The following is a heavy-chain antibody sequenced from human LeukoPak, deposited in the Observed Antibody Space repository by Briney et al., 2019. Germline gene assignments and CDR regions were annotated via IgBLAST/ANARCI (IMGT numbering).Heavy chain of an antibody. V-gene: IGHV1-24*01. CDR1: GYTLTELS. D-gene: IGHD5-18*01. CDR2: FDPEDGET. J-gene: IGHJ4*02. Sequence: ASVKVSCKVSGYTLTELSMHWVRQAPGKGLEWMGGFDPEDGETIYAQKFQGRVTMTEDASTDTAYMELSSLRSEDTAVYYCATDGPSGDTAMVIWGQGTLVTVSS. CDR3: ATDGPSGDTAMVI.